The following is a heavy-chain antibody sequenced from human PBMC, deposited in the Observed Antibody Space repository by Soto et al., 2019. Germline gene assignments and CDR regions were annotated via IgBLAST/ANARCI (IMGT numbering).Heavy chain of an antibody. Sequence: QVQLVQSGAEVKKPGSSVKVSCKASGGTFSSYAISWVRQAPGQGLEWMGGIIPIFGTANYAQKFQGRVAITADESTSTAYMELSSLRSEDTAVYYCARACVGYCSGGSCYSLYFQHWGQGTLVTVSS. V-gene: IGHV1-69*12. D-gene: IGHD2-15*01. CDR1: GGTFSSYA. J-gene: IGHJ1*01. CDR3: ARACVGYCSGGSCYSLYFQH. CDR2: IIPIFGTA.